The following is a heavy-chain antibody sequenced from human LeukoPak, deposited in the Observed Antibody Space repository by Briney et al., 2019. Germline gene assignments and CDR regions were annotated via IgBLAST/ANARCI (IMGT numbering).Heavy chain of an antibody. CDR2: MNPNSGNT. J-gene: IGHJ4*02. CDR1: GYTFTSYD. CDR3: ARDGSGYAENSADYFDY. Sequence: GASVKVSCKASGYTFTSYDINWVRQATGQGLEWMGWMNPNSGNTGYAQKFQGRVTITRNTSISTAYMELSSLRSEDTAVYYCARDGSGYAENSADYFDYWGQGTLVTVSS. D-gene: IGHD5-12*01. V-gene: IGHV1-8*03.